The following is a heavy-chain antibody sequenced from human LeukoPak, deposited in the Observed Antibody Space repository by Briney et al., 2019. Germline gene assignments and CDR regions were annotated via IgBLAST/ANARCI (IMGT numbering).Heavy chain of an antibody. Sequence: ASVKVSCKASGYTFTSYDINWVRQATGQGLEWMGWMNPNSGNTGYAQKFQGRVTMTRNTSISTAYMGLSSLRSEDTAVYYCARGRRTGNWFDPWGQGTLVTVSS. D-gene: IGHD3-10*01. CDR1: GYTFTSYD. V-gene: IGHV1-8*01. CDR3: ARGRRTGNWFDP. CDR2: MNPNSGNT. J-gene: IGHJ5*02.